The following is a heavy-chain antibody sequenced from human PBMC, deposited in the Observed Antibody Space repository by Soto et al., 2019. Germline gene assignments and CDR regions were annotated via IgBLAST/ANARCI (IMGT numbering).Heavy chain of an antibody. CDR2: ISAYNGNT. CDR3: ARADCSGTSCYARYYYYYYGMDV. D-gene: IGHD2-2*01. CDR1: CYTFTSYG. J-gene: IGHJ6*02. V-gene: IGHV1-18*01. Sequence: GASVKVSCKAXCYTFTSYGISWLRHAPGQWLECILLISAYNGNTNYAQKLQGRVTMTTDTSTSTAYMELRSLRSDDTAVYYCARADCSGTSCYARYYYYYYGMDVWGQGTTVTVSS.